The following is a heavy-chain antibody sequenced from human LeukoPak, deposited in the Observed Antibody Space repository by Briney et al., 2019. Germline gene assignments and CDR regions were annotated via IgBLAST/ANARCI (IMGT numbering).Heavy chain of an antibody. CDR3: ARGSVYFDS. V-gene: IGHV4-59*01. CDR1: GGSISSYY. Sequence: TASETLSLTCTVSGGSISSYYVSWTRQPPGKGLEWIGYISYTGSTDYNPSLKSRVTISVDMSKNQFSLKVSSVTAADTAVYYCARGSVYFDSWGQGTLVTVSS. J-gene: IGHJ4*02. CDR2: ISYTGST.